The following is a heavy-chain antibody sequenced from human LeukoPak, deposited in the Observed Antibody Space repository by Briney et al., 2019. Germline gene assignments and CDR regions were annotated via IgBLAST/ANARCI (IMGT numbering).Heavy chain of an antibody. CDR3: ARVYSSSWYYYYGMDV. J-gene: IGHJ6*02. CDR1: GYTFTSYD. CDR2: MNPNSGNT. Sequence: ASVKVSCKASGYTFTSYDINWVRQATGQGLEWMGWMNPNSGNTGYAQKFQGRVTMTRNTSISTAYMGLSSLRSEDTAVYYCARVYSSSWYYYYGMDVWGQGTTVTVSS. V-gene: IGHV1-8*01. D-gene: IGHD6-13*01.